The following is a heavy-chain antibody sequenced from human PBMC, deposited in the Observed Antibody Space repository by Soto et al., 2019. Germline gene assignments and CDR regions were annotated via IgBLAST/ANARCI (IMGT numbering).Heavy chain of an antibody. D-gene: IGHD6-6*01. CDR3: ARQWSSSSPLDY. J-gene: IGHJ4*02. CDR1: GYSFTSYW. V-gene: IGHV5-10-1*01. CDR2: IDPRDSYT. Sequence: GESLKISCKGSGYSFTSYWISWVRQMPGKGLEWMGRIDPRDSYTNYSPSFQGHVTISADKSISTAYLQWSSLKASDTAMYYCARQWSSSSPLDYWGQGTLVTVSS.